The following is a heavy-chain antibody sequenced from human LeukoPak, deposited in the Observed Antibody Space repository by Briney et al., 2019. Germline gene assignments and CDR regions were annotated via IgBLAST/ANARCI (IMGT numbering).Heavy chain of an antibody. V-gene: IGHV4-59*01. J-gene: IGHJ4*02. CDR1: GGSISSDY. Sequence: TSETLSLTCTVSGGSISSDYWSWVRQPPGKGLDWIGYIYYIGTTNYNPSLMSRVTISVDTSKNQFSLKLSSVTAADTAVYYCARGGTGTTPYYLDYWGQGTLVTVSS. CDR3: ARGGTGTTPYYLDY. D-gene: IGHD1-1*01. CDR2: IYYIGTT.